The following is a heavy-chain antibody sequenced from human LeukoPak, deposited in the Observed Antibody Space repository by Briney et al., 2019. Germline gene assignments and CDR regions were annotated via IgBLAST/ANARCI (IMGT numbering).Heavy chain of an antibody. CDR1: GGSFSGYY. CDR2: INHSETT. D-gene: IGHD3-9*01. CDR3: ARAVTYHDVLTGYYRDYFDY. J-gene: IGHJ4*02. Sequence: SETLSLTCAVYGGSFSGYYWSWIRQPPGKGLVWFGEINHSETTTYNPSLKSRVPISVDASNNQFSLKLRSVPAADTAVYYCARAVTYHDVLTGYYRDYFDYCGQGILVTVSS. V-gene: IGHV4-34*01.